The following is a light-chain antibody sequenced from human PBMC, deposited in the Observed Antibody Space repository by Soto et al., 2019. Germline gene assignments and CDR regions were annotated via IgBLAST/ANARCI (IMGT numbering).Light chain of an antibody. Sequence: EIVMTQSPATLSVSPGERVTLSCRARQSVSSNLAWYQQKPGQAPRLLIYGASTRATGIPARFSGSGSGTEFTLTISSLQSEDFAVHYCQQYNNWPLTFGGGTKVEIK. CDR1: QSVSSN. V-gene: IGKV3-15*01. J-gene: IGKJ4*01. CDR2: GAS. CDR3: QQYNNWPLT.